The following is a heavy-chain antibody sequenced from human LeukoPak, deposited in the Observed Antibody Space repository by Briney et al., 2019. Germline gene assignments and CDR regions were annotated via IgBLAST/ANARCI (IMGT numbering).Heavy chain of an antibody. CDR1: GGSLSSSNW. Sequence: PSGTLSLTCAVSGGSLSSSNWWSWVRPPPGKGLEWIGNIFYSGSTYYSTSLKSRVTISLDTSRNQFSLKLNSVTAADTAVYYCAKSNGYGLVDIWGQGTMVTVSS. CDR3: AKSNGYGLVDI. J-gene: IGHJ3*02. V-gene: IGHV4-4*02. CDR2: IFYSGST. D-gene: IGHD3-10*01.